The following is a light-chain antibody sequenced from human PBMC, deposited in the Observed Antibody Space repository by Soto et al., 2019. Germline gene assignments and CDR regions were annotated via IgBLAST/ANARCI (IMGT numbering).Light chain of an antibody. CDR3: QHRYTSPRT. V-gene: IGKV1-39*01. CDR2: AAS. Sequence: DIQMAQSPASLSVSPEERATLPCGAGQNISTNLSWYQQKPGQAPRLLIYAASSRQTGVPSRFSGSGSGPDFTLTITSLQPEECAVYYCQHRYTSPRTFGQGTRREIK. CDR1: QNISTN. J-gene: IGKJ5*01.